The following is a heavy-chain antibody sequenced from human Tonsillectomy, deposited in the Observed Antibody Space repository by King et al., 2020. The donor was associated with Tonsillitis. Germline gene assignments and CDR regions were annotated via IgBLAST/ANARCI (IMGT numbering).Heavy chain of an antibody. CDR1: GFTFSDYY. V-gene: IGHV3-11*05. CDR3: ARSPLDCSGASCYFDY. Sequence: VQLVESGGGLVKPGGSLRLSCAASGFTFSDYYMSWIRQAPGKGLEWVSYISSSGVYTNYADSVKGRFTISRDNAKNSLFLQMNSLRAEDTAVYYCARSPLDCSGASCYFDYWGQGILVTVSS. D-gene: IGHD2-15*01. J-gene: IGHJ4*02. CDR2: ISSSGVYT.